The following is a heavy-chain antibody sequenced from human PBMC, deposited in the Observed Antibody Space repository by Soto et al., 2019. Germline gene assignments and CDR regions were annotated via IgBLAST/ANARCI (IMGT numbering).Heavy chain of an antibody. D-gene: IGHD3-3*01. CDR3: ARLGFLEWLLPNWFDP. Sequence: GESLKISCKGSGNSFTSYWIGWVRQMPGKGLEWMGIIYPGDSDTRYSPSFPGQVTISADKSISTAYLQWSSLKASDTAMYYCARLGFLEWLLPNWFDPWGQGTLVTVSS. CDR2: IYPGDSDT. J-gene: IGHJ5*02. CDR1: GNSFTSYW. V-gene: IGHV5-51*01.